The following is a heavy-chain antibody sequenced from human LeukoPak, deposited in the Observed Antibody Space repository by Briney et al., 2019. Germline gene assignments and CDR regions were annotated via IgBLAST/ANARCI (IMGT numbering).Heavy chain of an antibody. V-gene: IGHV4-34*01. CDR3: AGRNGYNPGAFDI. J-gene: IGHJ3*02. CDR2: INYSGST. Sequence: SETLSLTCAIYSESFSGYFWSWIRQPPGKGLEWIGEINYSGSTNYNPSLKSRVTISVDTSKNQFSLKLSSVTAADTAVYYCAGRNGYNPGAFDIWGQGTMVTVSS. D-gene: IGHD5-24*01. CDR1: SESFSGYF.